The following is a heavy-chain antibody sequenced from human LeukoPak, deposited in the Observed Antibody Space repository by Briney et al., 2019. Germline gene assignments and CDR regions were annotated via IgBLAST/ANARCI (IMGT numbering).Heavy chain of an antibody. CDR3: ASEPTLSSGWYVFDY. J-gene: IGHJ4*02. D-gene: IGHD6-19*01. CDR2: INHSGST. V-gene: IGHV4-34*01. CDR1: GGSFSGYY. Sequence: SETLSPTCAVYGGSFSGYYWSWIRQPPGKGLEWIGEINHSGSTNYNPSLKSRVTISVDTSKNQFSLKLSSVTAADTAVYYCASEPTLSSGWYVFDYWGQGTLVTVSS.